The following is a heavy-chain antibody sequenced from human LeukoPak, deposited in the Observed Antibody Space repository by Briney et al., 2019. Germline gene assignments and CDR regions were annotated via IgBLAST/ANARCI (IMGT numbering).Heavy chain of an antibody. CDR3: AIRTYYDILPGSFDY. J-gene: IGHJ4*02. V-gene: IGHV3-30-3*01. CDR2: ISYDGSNK. D-gene: IGHD3-9*01. Sequence: GGSLRLSCAASGFTFSSYAMNWVRQAPGKGLEWVAFISYDGSNKYYADSVKGRFTISRDNSKNTLYLQMNSLRAEDTAVYYCAIRTYYDILPGSFDYWGQGTLVTVSS. CDR1: GFTFSSYA.